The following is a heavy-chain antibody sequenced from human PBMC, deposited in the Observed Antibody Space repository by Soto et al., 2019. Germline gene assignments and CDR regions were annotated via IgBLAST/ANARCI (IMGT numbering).Heavy chain of an antibody. D-gene: IGHD4-17*01. CDR3: AREDDYGYRYVNYGLDV. J-gene: IGHJ6*02. CDR1: GFTFNIYA. V-gene: IGHV3-30-3*01. Sequence: GGSLRLSCAASGFTFNIYALHWVRQAPGKGLEWVAVISFDGTKKYYSDSVKGRFTISRDNLKNTLYLQMNNLRVEDAALYFCAREDDYGYRYVNYGLDVWGQGTTVTVSS. CDR2: ISFDGTKK.